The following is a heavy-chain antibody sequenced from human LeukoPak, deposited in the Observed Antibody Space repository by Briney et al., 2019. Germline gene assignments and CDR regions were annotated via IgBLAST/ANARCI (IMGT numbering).Heavy chain of an antibody. V-gene: IGHV4-4*07. J-gene: IGHJ6*03. CDR2: IYTSGST. Sequence: SETLSLTCTVSGGSISSYYWSWIRQPAGKGLEWIGRIYTSGSTNYNPSLKSRVTMSVDTSKNQFSLMLSSVTAADTAVYYCARDCPPNDFWSGHSDYYYYYMDVWGKGTTVTVSS. D-gene: IGHD3-3*01. CDR1: GGSISSYY. CDR3: ARDCPPNDFWSGHSDYYYYYMDV.